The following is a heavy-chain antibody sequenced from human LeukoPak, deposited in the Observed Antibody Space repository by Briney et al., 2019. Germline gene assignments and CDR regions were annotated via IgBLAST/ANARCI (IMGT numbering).Heavy chain of an antibody. Sequence: GGSLRLSCAVSGLTFSSSWMDWVRQAPGKGLEWVASINPDGNKKYSADSVKGRFTISRDNAENSLYLQMNSLRAEDTAVYYCARDWGVVAAGYYYYYGMDVWGQGTTATVSS. V-gene: IGHV3-7*03. CDR3: ARDWGVVAAGYYYYYGMDV. D-gene: IGHD2-15*01. CDR1: GLTFSSSW. J-gene: IGHJ6*02. CDR2: INPDGNKK.